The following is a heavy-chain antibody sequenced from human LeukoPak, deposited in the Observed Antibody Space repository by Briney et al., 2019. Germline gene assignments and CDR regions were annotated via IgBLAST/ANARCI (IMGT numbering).Heavy chain of an antibody. CDR1: GGSVSGYY. CDR3: ARIHRYCSGGARYVLDN. D-gene: IGHD2-15*01. J-gene: IGHJ4*02. Sequence: PSETLSLTCVVSGGSVSGYYWGWIRQHPGRGLEWIGYVYYSGSTNYNPSFKSRITISVDTSRNQFSLQLSSVTAADTAVYYCARIHRYCSGGARYVLDNWGQGTLVAVSS. CDR2: VYYSGST. V-gene: IGHV4-59*02.